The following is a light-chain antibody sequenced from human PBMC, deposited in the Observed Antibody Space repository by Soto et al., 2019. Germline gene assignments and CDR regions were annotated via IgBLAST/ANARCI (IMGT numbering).Light chain of an antibody. Sequence: PGDRATLSCRASQSVSSKLAWYRQKPGQAPRVLIYGASSRATGIPDRFGGSGSGTDFTLTISRLEPEDFAVYYCQQYGGSPRTFGQGTKLEI. CDR2: GAS. CDR3: QQYGGSPRT. V-gene: IGKV3-20*01. J-gene: IGKJ2*01. CDR1: QSVSSK.